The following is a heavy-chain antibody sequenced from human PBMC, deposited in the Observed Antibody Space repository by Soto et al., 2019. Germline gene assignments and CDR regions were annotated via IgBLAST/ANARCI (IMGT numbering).Heavy chain of an antibody. D-gene: IGHD6-13*01. CDR2: IIPIFGTA. CDR1: GGTFSSYA. CDR3: ARGLQRQQLVPLDY. V-gene: IGHV1-69*01. J-gene: IGHJ4*02. Sequence: QVQLVQSGAEVKKPGSSVKVSCKASGGTFSSYAISWVRQAPGQGLEWMGGIIPIFGTANYAQKFQGRVTITADESTSTAYMELSSVRFGDRGVYYCARGLQRQQLVPLDYWGQGTLVTVSS.